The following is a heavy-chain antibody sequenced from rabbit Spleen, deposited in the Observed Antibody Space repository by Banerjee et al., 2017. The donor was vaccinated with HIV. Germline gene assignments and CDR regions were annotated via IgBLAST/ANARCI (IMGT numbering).Heavy chain of an antibody. CDR1: GFYFSSNW. D-gene: IGHD1-1*01. Sequence: LEESGGGLVKPGGTLTLTCKASGFYFSSNWISWVRQAPGKGLEWIACIDTSDGDTDYANWTKGRFTISKASSTTVTLQMTSLTAAYTATYFCARNYVNAFDPWGQGTLVTVS. V-gene: IGHV1S45*01. CDR3: ARNYVNAFDP. CDR2: IDTSDGDT. J-gene: IGHJ2*01.